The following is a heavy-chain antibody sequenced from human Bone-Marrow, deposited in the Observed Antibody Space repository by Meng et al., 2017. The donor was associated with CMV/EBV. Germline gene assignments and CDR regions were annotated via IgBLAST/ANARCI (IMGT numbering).Heavy chain of an antibody. J-gene: IGHJ6*02. D-gene: IGHD2-2*01. Sequence: GSLRLSCAVYGGSFSGYYWSWIRQPPGKGLEWIGEINRGGSANYSPSLKSRLTISVDTSKNQFSLKLSSVTAADTAVYYCARDVVVIPAAIYYGMDVWGQGTTVTVSS. CDR3: ARDVVVIPAAIYYGMDV. CDR2: INRGGSA. V-gene: IGHV4-34*01. CDR1: GGSFSGYY.